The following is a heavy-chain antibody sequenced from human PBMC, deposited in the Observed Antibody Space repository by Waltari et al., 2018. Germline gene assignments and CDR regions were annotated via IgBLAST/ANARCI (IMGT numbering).Heavy chain of an antibody. CDR2: ISGSGGST. CDR1: GFTFSSYA. CDR3: AKDLFPIFGVVITHSYGMDV. V-gene: IGHV3-23*01. D-gene: IGHD3-3*01. Sequence: EVQLLESGGGLVQPGGSLRLSCAASGFTFSSYAMSWVRQAPGKGLGWVSAISGSGGSTYYADSVKGRFTISRDNSKNTLYLQMNSLRAEDTAVYYCAKDLFPIFGVVITHSYGMDVWGQGTTVTVSS. J-gene: IGHJ6*02.